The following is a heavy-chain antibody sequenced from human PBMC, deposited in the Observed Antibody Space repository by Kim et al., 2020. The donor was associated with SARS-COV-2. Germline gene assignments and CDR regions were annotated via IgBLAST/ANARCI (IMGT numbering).Heavy chain of an antibody. J-gene: IGHJ5*02. V-gene: IGHV3-11*01. D-gene: IGHD2-15*01. Sequence: SVKGRFTISRDNAKNSLYLQMNSLRAEDTAVYYCARDACSGGSCYSVWFDPWGQGTLVTVSS. CDR3: ARDACSGGSCYSVWFDP.